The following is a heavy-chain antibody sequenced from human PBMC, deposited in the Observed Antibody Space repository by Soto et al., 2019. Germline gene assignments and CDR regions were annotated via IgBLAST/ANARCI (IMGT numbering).Heavy chain of an antibody. Sequence: AETLSLTCAVHGGSFSGYYWDWIRQPPGKGLEWIGNVNYGGSSNSNPYLKSRLTISADTSKNQFSLKLSSVTAADTAVYFCARQSEYYYASGRAAPLYGMDVWGQGTTVTVSS. CDR3: ARQSEYYYASGRAAPLYGMDV. D-gene: IGHD3-10*01. CDR2: VNYGGSS. J-gene: IGHJ6*02. V-gene: IGHV4-34*01. CDR1: GGSFSGYY.